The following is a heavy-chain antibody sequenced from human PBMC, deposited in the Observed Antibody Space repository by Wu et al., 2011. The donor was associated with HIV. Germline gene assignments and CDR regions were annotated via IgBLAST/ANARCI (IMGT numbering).Heavy chain of an antibody. CDR3: ASLQQIVPDYEDTSGLAAFDV. Sequence: VQLVQSGAEVKKPGTAVKVSCKVSGYTFTDYYMHWVRQAPGGGLEWMGLVNPEDGDTLYAEKFQGRVTITADTSTDTAHMELTTLRSEDTATYFCASLQQIVPDYEDTSGLAAFDVWGQGTLVTSLQ. CDR2: VNPEDGDT. V-gene: IGHV1-69-2*01. J-gene: IGHJ3*01. CDR1: GYTFTDYY. D-gene: IGHD3-22*01.